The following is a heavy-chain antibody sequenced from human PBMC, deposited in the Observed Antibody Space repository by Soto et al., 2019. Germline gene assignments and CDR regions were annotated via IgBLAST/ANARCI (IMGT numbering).Heavy chain of an antibody. CDR3: ANLRGYYYYMDV. J-gene: IGHJ6*03. V-gene: IGHV4-39*01. CDR2: IYYSGST. Sequence: SETLSLTCTVSGGSISSSNYYWGWIRQPPGKGLEWIGSIYYSGSTYYNPSLKSRVTISVDTTKNQFSLKLSSVTAADTAVYHCANLRGYYYYMDVWGKGTTVTVSS. CDR1: GGSISSSNYY.